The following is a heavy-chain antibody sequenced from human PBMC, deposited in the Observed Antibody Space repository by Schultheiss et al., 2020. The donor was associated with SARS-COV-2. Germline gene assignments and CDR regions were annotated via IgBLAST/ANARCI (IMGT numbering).Heavy chain of an antibody. CDR3: AKDRSYGPTYYFDY. Sequence: GGSLRLSCAASGFTFSTFAMHWVRQAPGKGLEWVSSISSSSSYIYYADSVKGRFTISRDNAKNTLYLQMNSLRAEDTAVYYCAKDRSYGPTYYFDYWGQGTLVTVSS. V-gene: IGHV3-21*04. CDR2: ISSSSSYI. D-gene: IGHD5-18*01. CDR1: GFTFSTFA. J-gene: IGHJ4*02.